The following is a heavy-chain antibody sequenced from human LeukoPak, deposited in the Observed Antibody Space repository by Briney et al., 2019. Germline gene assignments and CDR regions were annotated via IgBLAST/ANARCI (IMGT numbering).Heavy chain of an antibody. CDR3: VRDGDVYNFDH. V-gene: IGHV3-74*01. CDR1: GLTLRSHW. Sequence: PGGSLRLSCAASGLTLRSHWMHSVREAPGTGVGWVSCFKDDEHDANRADSVKVRCNIYRDNAKNTVYLQLPSLRGEDTAIYYCVRDGDVYNFDHWGQGTLVTVSS. D-gene: IGHD5-24*01. CDR2: FKDDEHDA. J-gene: IGHJ4*02.